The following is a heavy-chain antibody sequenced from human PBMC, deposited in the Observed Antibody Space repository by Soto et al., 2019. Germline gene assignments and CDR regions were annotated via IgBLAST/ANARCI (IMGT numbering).Heavy chain of an antibody. CDR3: AKDNGYYGSGSYFTPHFDY. V-gene: IGHV3-23*01. Sequence: GGSLRLSCAASGFTFSSYAMSWVRQAPGKGLEWVSAISGSGGSTYYADSVKGRFTISRDNSKNTLYLQMNSLRAEDTAVYYCAKDNGYYGSGSYFTPHFDYWGQGTLVTVSS. D-gene: IGHD3-10*01. J-gene: IGHJ4*02. CDR2: ISGSGGST. CDR1: GFTFSSYA.